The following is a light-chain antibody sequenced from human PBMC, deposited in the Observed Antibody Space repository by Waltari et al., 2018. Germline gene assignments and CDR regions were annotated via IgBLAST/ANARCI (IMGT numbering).Light chain of an antibody. V-gene: IGKV3-20*01. CDR3: QNHERLPAT. CDR1: QSIGRY. Sequence: EIVLTQSPGTLSLSPGERATLSCRASQSIGRYLAWYQQKPDQAPRLRIFGASSRATGIPDRFSGSGSGTDFSLTVSSLGPEDFAVYYCQNHERLPATFGQGTKVEIK. CDR2: GAS. J-gene: IGKJ1*01.